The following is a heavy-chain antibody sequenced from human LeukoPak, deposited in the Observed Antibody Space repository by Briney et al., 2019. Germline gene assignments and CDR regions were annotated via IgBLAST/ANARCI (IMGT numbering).Heavy chain of an antibody. CDR3: AELGITMIGGV. J-gene: IGHJ6*04. V-gene: IGHV3-48*01. Sequence: GGSLRLSCAASGFSFSSFSMNWVRQAPGKGLEWISYISSSGPTIYYADSVKGRFTISRDNAKNSVCLQMNSLRAEDTAVYYCAELGITMIGGVWGKGTTVTISS. CDR2: ISSSGPTI. CDR1: GFSFSSFS. D-gene: IGHD3-10*02.